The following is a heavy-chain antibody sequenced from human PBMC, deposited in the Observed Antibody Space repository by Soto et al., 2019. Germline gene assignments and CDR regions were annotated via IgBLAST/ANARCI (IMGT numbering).Heavy chain of an antibody. D-gene: IGHD2-15*01. CDR1: GFTFSSYW. J-gene: IGHJ4*02. CDR2: INSDGSST. CDR3: ARGPCSGGSCYSGDDY. V-gene: IGHV3-74*01. Sequence: EVQLVESGGGLVQPGGSLRLSCAASGFTFSSYWMHWVRQAPGKGLVWVSRINSDGSSTSYADSVKGRFTISRDNAKNTLYLQMNSLRAEVTAVYYCARGPCSGGSCYSGDDYWGQGTLVTVSS.